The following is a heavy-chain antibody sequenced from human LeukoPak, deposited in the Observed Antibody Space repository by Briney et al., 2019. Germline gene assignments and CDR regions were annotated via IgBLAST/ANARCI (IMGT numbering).Heavy chain of an antibody. D-gene: IGHD1-1*01. CDR2: IRYDGTNK. J-gene: IGHJ6*03. Sequence: GGSLRLSCAASGFTFSSYGMHWVRQAPGKGLEWVAFIRYDGTNKYYADSVKGRFTISRDNSKNTLYLQMNSLRAEDTAVYYCATDPGTSNYYYYYMDVWGKGTTVSVSS. CDR1: GFTFSSYG. CDR3: ATDPGTSNYYYYYMDV. V-gene: IGHV3-30*02.